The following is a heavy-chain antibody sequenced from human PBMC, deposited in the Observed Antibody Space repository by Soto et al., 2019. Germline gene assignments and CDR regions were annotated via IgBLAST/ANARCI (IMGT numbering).Heavy chain of an antibody. V-gene: IGHV3-23*01. CDR1: GFTFSSYA. CDR2: VSGSGNSP. J-gene: IGHJ6*03. CDR3: AKLRLDYGAFRGGMDV. Sequence: EMQLLESGGGLVQPGGSLRLSCAASGFTFSSYAMNWVLQTPGKGLEWVSVVSGSGNSPFYADSVKGRFTISRDNSQNTLYLHMSSLRVDDTAVYYCAKLRLDYGAFRGGMDVWGEGTTVTVSS. D-gene: IGHD4-17*01.